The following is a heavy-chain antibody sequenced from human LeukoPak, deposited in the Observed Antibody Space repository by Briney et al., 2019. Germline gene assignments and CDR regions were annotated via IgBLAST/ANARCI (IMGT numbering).Heavy chain of an antibody. CDR2: INWNGGST. V-gene: IGHV3-20*04. CDR1: GFTFDDYG. Sequence: PGGSLRLSCAASGFTFDDYGMSWVRQAPGKGLEWVSGINWNGGSTGYADSVKGRFTISRDNAKNSLYLQMNSLRAEDTALYYCARASTYYYDSSLQRWGQGTLVTVSS. CDR3: ARASTYYYDSSLQR. D-gene: IGHD3-22*01. J-gene: IGHJ1*01.